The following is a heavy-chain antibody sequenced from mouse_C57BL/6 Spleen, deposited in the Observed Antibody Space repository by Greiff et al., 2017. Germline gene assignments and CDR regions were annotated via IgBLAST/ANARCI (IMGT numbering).Heavy chain of an antibody. V-gene: IGHV1-42*01. J-gene: IGHJ4*01. CDR2: INPSTGGT. CDR3: ARSPYYYGSSGDYAMDY. D-gene: IGHD1-1*01. CDR1: GYSFTGYY. Sequence: EVQLQQSGPELVKPGASVKISCKASGYSFTGYYMNWVKQSPEKSLEWIGEINPSTGGTTYNQKFKAKATLTVDKSSSTAYMQLKSLTSEDSAVYYCARSPYYYGSSGDYAMDYWGQGTSVTVSS.